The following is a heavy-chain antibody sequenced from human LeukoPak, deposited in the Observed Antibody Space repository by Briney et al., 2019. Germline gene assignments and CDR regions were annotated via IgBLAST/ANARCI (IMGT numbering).Heavy chain of an antibody. CDR3: ARLIGWSRFDP. CDR1: GFTFISYA. CDR2: IWYDGSKQ. D-gene: IGHD6-19*01. J-gene: IGHJ5*02. Sequence: PGGSLRLSCEGSGFTFISYAMNWVRQAPGKGLEWVALIWYDGSKQYYADSVKGRFTISRDNSKNTLHLQMNSLRAEDTAVFYCARLIGWSRFDPWGQGALVTVSS. V-gene: IGHV3-33*08.